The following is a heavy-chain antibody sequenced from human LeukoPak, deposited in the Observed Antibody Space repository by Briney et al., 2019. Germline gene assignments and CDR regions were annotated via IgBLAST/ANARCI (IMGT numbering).Heavy chain of an antibody. V-gene: IGHV4-39*07. CDR1: GGSISSSNYY. CDR2: IYYSGST. D-gene: IGHD1-26*01. CDR3: ARLRLSGGSFSVGWFDP. J-gene: IGHJ5*02. Sequence: SETLSLTCTVSGGSISSSNYYWGWIRQPPGKGLEWIGSIYYSGSTYYNPSLKSRVTILVDTSKNQFSLKLSSVTAADTAVYYCARLRLSGGSFSVGWFDPWGQGIQVTVSS.